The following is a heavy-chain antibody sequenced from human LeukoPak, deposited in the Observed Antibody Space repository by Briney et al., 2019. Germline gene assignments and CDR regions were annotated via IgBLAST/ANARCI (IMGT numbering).Heavy chain of an antibody. CDR2: ISSTTNTI. CDR3: ARDRYYYGSGSYYNRGHFDY. CDR1: GFTFSDYS. D-gene: IGHD3-10*01. J-gene: IGHJ4*02. V-gene: IGHV3-48*01. Sequence: GGSLRLSCAASGFTFSDYSMNWVRQAPGKGLEWVCFISSTTNTIYYADSVKGRFTISRDNSKNTLYLQMNSLRAEDTAVYYCARDRYYYGSGSYYNRGHFDYWGQGTLVTVSS.